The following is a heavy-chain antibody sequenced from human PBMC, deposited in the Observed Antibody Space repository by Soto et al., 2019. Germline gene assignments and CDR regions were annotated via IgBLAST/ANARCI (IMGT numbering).Heavy chain of an antibody. V-gene: IGHV1-69*01. CDR2: IIPIFGTA. D-gene: IGHD6-6*01. J-gene: IGHJ6*02. CDR1: GGTFSSYA. Sequence: QVQLVQSGAEVKKPGSSVKVSCKASGGTFSSYAIIWVRQAPGQGLEWMGGIIPIFGTANYAQKFQGRVTITADESTSTAYMELSSLRSEDTAVYYCARDTYSSSSYYYYGMDVWGQGTTVTVSS. CDR3: ARDTYSSSSYYYYGMDV.